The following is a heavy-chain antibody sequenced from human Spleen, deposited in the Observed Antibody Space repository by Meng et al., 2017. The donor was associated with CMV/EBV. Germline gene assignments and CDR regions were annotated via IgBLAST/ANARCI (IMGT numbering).Heavy chain of an antibody. CDR2: ISSSSTCI. CDR1: GFTFSSYS. V-gene: IGHV3-21*04. CDR3: AKDPGYYYCRYRDY. Sequence: GGSLRLSCVASGFTFSSYSMNWVRQAPGKGLEWVSCISSSSTCIYYADSLKGRLTISRDNAKNSLYLQLNNLRADDTAVYYCAKDPGYYYCRYRDYWGQGTPVTVSS. J-gene: IGHJ4*02. D-gene: IGHD3-10*01.